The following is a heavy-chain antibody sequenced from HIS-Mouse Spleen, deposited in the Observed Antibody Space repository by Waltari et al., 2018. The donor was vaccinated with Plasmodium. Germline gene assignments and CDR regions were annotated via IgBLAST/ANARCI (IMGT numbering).Heavy chain of an antibody. CDR2: ISYDGSNK. Sequence: QVQLVESGGGVVQPGRSLRLSCAASGFTFSRYGMPWVRQAPGKGLEWVAVISYDGSNKYYADSVKGRFTISRDNSKNTLYLQMNSLRAEDTAVYYCAKKAGSGSFFDYWGQGTLVTVSS. D-gene: IGHD1-26*01. J-gene: IGHJ4*02. CDR1: GFTFSRYG. CDR3: AKKAGSGSFFDY. V-gene: IGHV3-30*18.